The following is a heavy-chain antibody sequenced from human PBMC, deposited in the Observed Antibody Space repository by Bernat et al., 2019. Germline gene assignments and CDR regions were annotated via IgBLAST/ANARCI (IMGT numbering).Heavy chain of an antibody. CDR1: GSSFSIYA. D-gene: IGHD2-15*01. V-gene: IGHV3-64D*06. CDR3: VKAGKKGCSGGTCYYDY. Sequence: ELQLVESGGGLVQPGGSLRLSGSASGSSFSIYAMHWVRQAPGKGLEHVSAIINNGGNTYYADSVKGRFTISRDNSKNTLYLQMTSLRAEDTAVYYCVKAGKKGCSGGTCYYDYWGQGTLVTVSS. CDR2: IINNGGNT. J-gene: IGHJ4*02.